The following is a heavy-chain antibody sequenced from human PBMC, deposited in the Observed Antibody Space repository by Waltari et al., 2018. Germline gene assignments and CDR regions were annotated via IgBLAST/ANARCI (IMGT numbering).Heavy chain of an antibody. CDR1: GYSISSGYY. Sequence: QVQLQESGPGLVKPSETLSLTCAVSGYSISSGYYWGWIRQPPGKGLEWIGSIYHSGGTYYNPSLKSRVTISVDTSKNQFSLKLSSVTAADTAVYYCARAGYYYGSGSGLNWFDPWGQGTLVTVSS. V-gene: IGHV4-38-2*01. J-gene: IGHJ5*02. CDR3: ARAGYYYGSGSGLNWFDP. D-gene: IGHD3-10*01. CDR2: IYHSGGT.